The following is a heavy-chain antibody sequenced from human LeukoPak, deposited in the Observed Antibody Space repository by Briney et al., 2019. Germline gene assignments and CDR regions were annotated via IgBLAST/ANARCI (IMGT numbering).Heavy chain of an antibody. CDR1: GFTFSSYG. CDR3: AKGYSSYLDY. CDR2: ISYDGSNK. J-gene: IGHJ4*02. V-gene: IGHV3-30*18. Sequence: PGGSLRLSCAASGFTFSSYGMHWVRQAPGKGLEWVAVISYDGSNKHYADSVKGRFTISRDNSKNTLYLQMNSLRAEDTAVYYCAKGYSSYLDYWGQGTLVTVSS. D-gene: IGHD3-22*01.